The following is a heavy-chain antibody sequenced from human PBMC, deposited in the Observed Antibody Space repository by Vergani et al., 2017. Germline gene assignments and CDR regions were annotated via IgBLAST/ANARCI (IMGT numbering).Heavy chain of an antibody. CDR2: ISAYNGNT. J-gene: IGHJ5*02. Sequence: QVQLVQSGAEVKKPGASVKVSCKASGYTFTSYGISWVRQAPGQGLQWRGWISAYNGNTNYAQKLQGRVTMTTDTSTSTAYMELRSLRSDDTAVYYCARGDLEEYSGYDGLNWFDPWGQGTLVTVSS. CDR3: ARGDLEEYSGYDGLNWFDP. CDR1: GYTFTSYG. V-gene: IGHV1-18*01. D-gene: IGHD5-12*01.